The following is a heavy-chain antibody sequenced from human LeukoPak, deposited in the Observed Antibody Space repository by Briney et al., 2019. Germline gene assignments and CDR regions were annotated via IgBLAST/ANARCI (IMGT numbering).Heavy chain of an antibody. CDR3: AKPLYGSGSSQSFDY. CDR2: IYSGGST. CDR1: GFTVSNNY. V-gene: IGHV3-53*05. Sequence: GGSLRLSCAASGFTVSNNYMSWVRQAPGKGLEWVSVIYSGGSTYYADSVKGRFTISRDNSKNTLYLQMNSLRAEDTAVYYCAKPLYGSGSSQSFDYWGQGTLVTVSS. D-gene: IGHD3-10*01. J-gene: IGHJ4*02.